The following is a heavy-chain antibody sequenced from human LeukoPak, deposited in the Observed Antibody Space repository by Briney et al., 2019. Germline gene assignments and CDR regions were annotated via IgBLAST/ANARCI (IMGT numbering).Heavy chain of an antibody. CDR1: GYTFTGYY. CDR3: ARVRYGGDAFDI. V-gene: IGHV1-46*03. D-gene: IGHD4-23*01. Sequence: ASVKVSCKASGYTFTGYYMHWVRQAPGQGLEWMGWINPSGGSTSYAQKFQGRVTMTRDTSTSTVYMELSSLRSEDTAVYYCARVRYGGDAFDIWGQGTMVTVSS. J-gene: IGHJ3*02. CDR2: INPSGGST.